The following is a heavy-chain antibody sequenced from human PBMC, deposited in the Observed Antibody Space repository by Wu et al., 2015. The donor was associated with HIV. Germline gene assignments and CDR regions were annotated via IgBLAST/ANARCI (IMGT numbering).Heavy chain of an antibody. V-gene: IGHV1-69*12. CDR1: GGTFSSYA. J-gene: IGHJ3*02. CDR2: IIPIFGTA. Sequence: QVQLVQSGAEVKKPGSSVKVSCKASGGTFSSYAISWVRQAPGQGLEWMGGIIPIFGTANYAQKFQGRVTITADESTSTAYMELSSLRSEDTAVYYCARRSYCSSTSCPHDAFDIWGQGTMVTVSS. D-gene: IGHD2-2*01. CDR3: ARRSYCSSTSCPHDAFDI.